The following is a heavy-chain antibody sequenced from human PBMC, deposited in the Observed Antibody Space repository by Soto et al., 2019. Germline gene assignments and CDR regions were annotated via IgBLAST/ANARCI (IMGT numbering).Heavy chain of an antibody. CDR3: AKGVPGIAVAGTGYFQH. Sequence: GGSLRLSCAASGFTFSSYAMSWVRQAPGKGLEWVSAISGSGGSTYYADSVKGRFTISRDNAKNTLYLQMNSLRAEDTAVYYCAKGVPGIAVAGTGYFQHWGQGTLVTVSS. V-gene: IGHV3-23*01. CDR1: GFTFSSYA. D-gene: IGHD6-19*01. CDR2: ISGSGGST. J-gene: IGHJ1*01.